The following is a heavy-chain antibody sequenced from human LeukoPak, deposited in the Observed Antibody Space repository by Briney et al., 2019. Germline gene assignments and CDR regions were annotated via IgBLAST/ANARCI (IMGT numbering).Heavy chain of an antibody. CDR2: IYYSGST. V-gene: IGHV4-39*07. CDR1: GGSISSSSYY. D-gene: IGHD3-10*01. J-gene: IGHJ4*02. Sequence: PSETLSLTYTVSGGSISSSSYYWGWIRQPPGKGLEWIGSIYYSGSTYYNPSLKSRVTISVDTSKNQFSLKLSSVTAADTAVYYYARLSVLLWFGENSPGFDYWGQGTLVTVSS. CDR3: ARLSVLLWFGENSPGFDY.